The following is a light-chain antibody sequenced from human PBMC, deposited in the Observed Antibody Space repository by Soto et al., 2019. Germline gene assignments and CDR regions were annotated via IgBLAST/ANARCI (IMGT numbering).Light chain of an antibody. V-gene: IGKV3-20*01. CDR2: GAS. Sequence: IVLTQSRGTVCRAGGERGSRWWRASKSVSNNYLAWYQQKPGQAPRLLIYGASNRATGIPDRFSGSGSGTDFTLTISRLQPDDFATYYCQQYNSYLWTFGQGTKVDIK. CDR1: KSVSNNY. CDR3: QQYNSYLWT. J-gene: IGKJ1*01.